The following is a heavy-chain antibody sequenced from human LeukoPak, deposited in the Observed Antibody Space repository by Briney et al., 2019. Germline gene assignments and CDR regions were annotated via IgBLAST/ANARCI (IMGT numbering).Heavy chain of an antibody. CDR3: ARDRSSGVYYYYGMDV. J-gene: IGHJ6*02. CDR1: GYTFTGYY. CDR2: IKPTDSST. Sequence: ASVKVSCKASGYTFTGYYMHWVRQAPGQGLEWMGIIKPTDSSTSYAQKFQGRVTMTRDTSTSTVYMELSSLRSEDTAVYYCARDRSSGVYYYYGMDVWGQGTTVAVSS. V-gene: IGHV1-46*01. D-gene: IGHD6-19*01.